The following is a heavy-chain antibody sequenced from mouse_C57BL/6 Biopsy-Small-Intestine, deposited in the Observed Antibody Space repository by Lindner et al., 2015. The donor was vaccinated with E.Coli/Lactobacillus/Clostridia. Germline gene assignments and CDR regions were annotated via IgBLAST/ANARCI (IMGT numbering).Heavy chain of an antibody. D-gene: IGHD1-1*01. CDR3: ARSGNYYSNSYLDY. V-gene: IGHV1-83*01. J-gene: IGHJ2*02. CDR1: GYTFTDYN. CDR2: IDPNSGGT. Sequence: VQLQESGPELVKPGASVKMPCKASGYTFTDYNMHWVKQRPGRGLEWIGRIDPNSGGTKYNENFKDKATLTTDKSSSAAYMELRSLTSEDSAVYFCARSGNYYSNSYLDYWGRGTSLTVSS.